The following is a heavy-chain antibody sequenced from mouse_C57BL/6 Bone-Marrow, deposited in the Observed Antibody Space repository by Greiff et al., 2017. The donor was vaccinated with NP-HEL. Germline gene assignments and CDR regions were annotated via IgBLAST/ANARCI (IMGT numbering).Heavy chain of an antibody. J-gene: IGHJ2*01. CDR1: GYTFTSYW. D-gene: IGHD1-1*01. CDR3: AREWDSYGSRYRNYFAY. V-gene: IGHV1-59*01. Sequence: VQLQQPGAELVRPGTSVKLSCKASGYTFTSYWMHWVKQRPGQGLEWIGVIDPSDSYTNYNQKVKGKVTLTVDTSSSTAYMQLSCLTSEDSAVYYCAREWDSYGSRYRNYFAYWGQGTTLTVSS. CDR2: IDPSDSYT.